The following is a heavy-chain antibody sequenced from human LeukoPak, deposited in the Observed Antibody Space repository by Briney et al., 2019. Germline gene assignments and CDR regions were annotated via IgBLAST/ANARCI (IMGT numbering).Heavy chain of an antibody. Sequence: GGSLRLSCATSGFTFSSYAMHWVRQAPGKGLEWVAVISYDGSNKYYADSVKGRFTISRDNSKNTMYLQMSSLRADDTAIYYCASLPDVWGQGTTVTVSS. J-gene: IGHJ6*02. CDR2: ISYDGSNK. CDR3: ASLPDV. CDR1: GFTFSSYA. V-gene: IGHV3-30-3*01.